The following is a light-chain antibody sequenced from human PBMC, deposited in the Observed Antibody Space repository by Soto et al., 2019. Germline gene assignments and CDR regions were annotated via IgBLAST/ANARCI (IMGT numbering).Light chain of an antibody. CDR3: QQRSDWPQFT. Sequence: IVLTQSPATLSLSPGETAILSCRASQSVDSYLAWYQNRPGQAPRLLIYDASNRATGVPARFSGSGSGTDFTLTISSLEPEDFAVYYCQQRSDWPQFTFGPGTKVDIK. J-gene: IGKJ3*01. CDR2: DAS. V-gene: IGKV3-11*01. CDR1: QSVDSY.